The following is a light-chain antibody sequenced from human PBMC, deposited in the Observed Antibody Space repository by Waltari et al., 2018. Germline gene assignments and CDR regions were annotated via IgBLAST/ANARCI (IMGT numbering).Light chain of an antibody. CDR3: SSQSSNDVVL. CDR1: SNDVGGYNS. J-gene: IGLJ2*01. CDR2: DVS. Sequence: QSALTQPASVSGSPGQSVTIFCAGTSNDVGGYNSVSWYQEYPGQAPRVIIYDVSDRPSGVSDRFSGSKSCNTASLTISGLQAEDEADYYCSSQSSNDVVLFGGGTKLTVL. V-gene: IGLV2-14*01.